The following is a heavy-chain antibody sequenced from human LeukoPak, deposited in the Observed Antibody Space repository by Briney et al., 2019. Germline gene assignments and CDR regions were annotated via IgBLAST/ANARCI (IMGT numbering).Heavy chain of an antibody. CDR2: IKSNSDGGTA. CDR3: TTVTALLLWGLDV. V-gene: IGHV3-15*01. J-gene: IGHJ6*02. Sequence: PGGSLRLSCAASGFTFSNAWMGWVRQAPGKGLEWVGRIKSNSDGGTAKYGAPVKGRFTISRDDSKNTLYLQMNSLKTEDTAVYHCTTVTALLLWGLDVWGQGTTVTVSS. D-gene: IGHD2-15*01. CDR1: GFTFSNAW.